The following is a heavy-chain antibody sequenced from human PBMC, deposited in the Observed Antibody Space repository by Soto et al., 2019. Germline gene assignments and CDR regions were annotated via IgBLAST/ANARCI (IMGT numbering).Heavy chain of an antibody. D-gene: IGHD3-16*01. CDR2: INAGNGNT. CDR3: AREGEMPYYYYGLDV. Sequence: ASVKVSCKASGYTFTSYAMNWVRQAPGQRLEWMGWINAGNGNTKYAQKFQGRVTMTTDTSTSTVCMDLRSLRSDDTAVYYCAREGEMPYYYYGLDVWGQGTTVTVSS. V-gene: IGHV1-3*01. CDR1: GYTFTSYA. J-gene: IGHJ6*02.